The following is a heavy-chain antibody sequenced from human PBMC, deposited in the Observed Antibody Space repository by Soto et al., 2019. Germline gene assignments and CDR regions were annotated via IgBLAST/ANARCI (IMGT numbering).Heavy chain of an antibody. CDR2: IHTGGST. D-gene: IGHD5-18*01. Sequence: GGSLRLSCAASGFTVTNNYMSWVRQAPGKGLEWVSVIHTGGSTYYADSVKGRFTISRDNSKNTLYLQMNSLRAEDTAVYYCARDNRVDTAMGIDYWGQGTLVTVSS. CDR1: GFTVTNNY. V-gene: IGHV3-66*01. CDR3: ARDNRVDTAMGIDY. J-gene: IGHJ4*02.